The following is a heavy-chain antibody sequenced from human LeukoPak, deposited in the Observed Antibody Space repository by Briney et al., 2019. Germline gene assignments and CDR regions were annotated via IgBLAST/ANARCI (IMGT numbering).Heavy chain of an antibody. V-gene: IGHV4-30-4*01. Sequence: SETLSLTCTVSGGSISSGDYYWSWIRQPPGKGLEWIGHIYYSGSTYYNPSLKSRVTISVDTSKNQFSLKLSSVTAADTAVYYCARTMVRSNWFDPWGQGTLVTVSS. J-gene: IGHJ5*02. D-gene: IGHD3-10*01. CDR2: IYYSGST. CDR1: GGSISSGDYY. CDR3: ARTMVRSNWFDP.